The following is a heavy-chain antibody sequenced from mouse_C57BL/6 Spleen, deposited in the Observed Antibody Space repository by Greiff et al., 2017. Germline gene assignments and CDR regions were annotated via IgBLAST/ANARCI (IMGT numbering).Heavy chain of an antibody. J-gene: IGHJ3*01. Sequence: VQLKQSGPVLVKPGASVKMSCKASGYTFTDYYMNWVKQSHGKSLEWIGVINPYNGGTSYNQKFKGKATLTVDKSSSTAYMELNSLTSEDSAVYYCARSMDYDGTWFAYWGQGTLVTVSA. CDR2: INPYNGGT. D-gene: IGHD2-4*01. V-gene: IGHV1-19*01. CDR1: GYTFTDYY. CDR3: ARSMDYDGTWFAY.